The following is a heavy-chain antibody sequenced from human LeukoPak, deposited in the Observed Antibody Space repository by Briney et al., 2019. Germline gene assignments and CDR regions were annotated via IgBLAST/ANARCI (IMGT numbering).Heavy chain of an antibody. J-gene: IGHJ4*02. CDR1: GGTFSSYA. CDR3: ARDVCSLHSSGYYELFDY. V-gene: IGHV1-69*13. Sequence: EASVKVSCKASGGTFSSYAISWVRQPPGQGLEGMGRIIPIFGTENYAQKFQGGVTITPDESTSTDYMELSSLRSEDTAVYYCARDVCSLHSSGYYELFDYWGQGTLVTVSS. CDR2: IIPIFGTE. D-gene: IGHD3-22*01.